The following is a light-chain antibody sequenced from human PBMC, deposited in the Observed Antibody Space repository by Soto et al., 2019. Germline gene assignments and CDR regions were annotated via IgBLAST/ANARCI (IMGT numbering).Light chain of an antibody. CDR2: DAS. CDR3: QQYHNCPIA. Sequence: EIVITKYRATPCMSPGERSTVSFRACRGIRRNLAWYQQKPGQTPRLLIYDASTRATGIPARFSGSGSGTEFTLTITNLQSEDSAVYYCQQYHNCPIAFGQGTRLEIK. CDR1: RGIRRN. V-gene: IGKV3-15*01. J-gene: IGKJ5*01.